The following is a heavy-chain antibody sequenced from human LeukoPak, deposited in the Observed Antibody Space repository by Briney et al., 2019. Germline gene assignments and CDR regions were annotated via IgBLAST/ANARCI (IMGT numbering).Heavy chain of an antibody. Sequence: PGGSLRLSCAASGFTFNTYAMGWVRQAPGKGLEWVSGISSNGGVTDYAGSVKGRFTISRDNSKNTLYLQMNSLRAEDTAIYYCAKRGGSSWYGDFDYWGQGTLVTVSS. V-gene: IGHV3-23*01. CDR2: ISSNGGVT. CDR3: AKRGGSSWYGDFDY. J-gene: IGHJ4*02. D-gene: IGHD6-13*01. CDR1: GFTFNTYA.